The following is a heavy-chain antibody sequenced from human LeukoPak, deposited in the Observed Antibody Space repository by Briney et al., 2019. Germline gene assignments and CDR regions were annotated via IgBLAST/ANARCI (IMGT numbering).Heavy chain of an antibody. CDR2: ISFGDGSDK. CDR3: AKSPYYDFWPFDY. D-gene: IGHD3-3*01. Sequence: PGGSLRLSCPASGFTFSSYAMSWVRQAPGKGLEWLAVISFGDGSDKNYADSVKGRFTISRDNSQNTLSLQMNNLRAEDTAVYYCAKSPYYDFWPFDYWGQGTLVTVSS. V-gene: IGHV3-33*08. CDR1: GFTFSSYA. J-gene: IGHJ4*02.